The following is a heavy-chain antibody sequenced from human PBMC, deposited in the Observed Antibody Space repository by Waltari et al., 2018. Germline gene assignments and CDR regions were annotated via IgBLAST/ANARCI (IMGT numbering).Heavy chain of an antibody. J-gene: IGHJ4*02. CDR1: GFTFSSYG. Sequence: QVQLVESGGGVVQPGGSLRLSCAASGFTFSSYGMHWVRQAPGKGLEWVAFIRYDGSNKYYADSVKGRFTISRDNSKNTLYLQMNSLRAEDTAVYYCAKEGRLSGYDVYYFDYWAREPWSPSPQ. D-gene: IGHD5-12*01. V-gene: IGHV3-30*02. CDR3: AKEGRLSGYDVYYFDY. CDR2: IRYDGSNK.